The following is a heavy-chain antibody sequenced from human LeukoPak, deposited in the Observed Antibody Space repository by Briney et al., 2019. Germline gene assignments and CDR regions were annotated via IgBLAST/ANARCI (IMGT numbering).Heavy chain of an antibody. D-gene: IGHD6-6*01. Sequence: PGRSLRLSCAASGFTFSSYGMHWVRQAPGKGQEWVAVIWYDGSNKYYADFVKGRFTISRDNSKNTLYLQMNSLRAEDTAVYYCARDPPPAAHYGMDVWGQGTTVTVSS. V-gene: IGHV3-33*01. CDR2: IWYDGSNK. CDR1: GFTFSSYG. J-gene: IGHJ6*02. CDR3: ARDPPPAAHYGMDV.